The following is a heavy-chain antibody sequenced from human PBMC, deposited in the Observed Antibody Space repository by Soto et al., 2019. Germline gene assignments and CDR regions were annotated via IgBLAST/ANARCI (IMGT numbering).Heavy chain of an antibody. J-gene: IGHJ4*02. CDR1: GGSLSSGSHY. V-gene: IGHV4-39*01. CDR3: ARHGRSASYYNHFDY. Sequence: QLQLQESGPGLVKPSETLSLACIVSGGSLSSGSHYWGWVRQPPGKGLEWIGSIYYSGTTYYNPSLKTRVNISVDASKNQFSLKLSSVIAADTAVYYCARHGRSASYYNHFDYWGQGTLVTVSS. CDR2: IYYSGTT. D-gene: IGHD3-10*01.